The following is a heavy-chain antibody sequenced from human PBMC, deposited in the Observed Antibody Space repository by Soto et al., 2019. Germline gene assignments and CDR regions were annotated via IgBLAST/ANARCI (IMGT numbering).Heavy chain of an antibody. J-gene: IGHJ4*02. V-gene: IGHV4-30-4*01. CDR2: IYYSGST. Sequence: PSETLSLTCTVSGGSISSGDYYWSWIRQPPGRGLEWIGYIYYSGSTYYNPSLKSRVTISVDTSKNQFSLKLSSVTAADTAVYYCARRGLRFLEWLPFDYWGQGTLVTVSS. D-gene: IGHD3-3*01. CDR1: GGSISSGDYY. CDR3: ARRGLRFLEWLPFDY.